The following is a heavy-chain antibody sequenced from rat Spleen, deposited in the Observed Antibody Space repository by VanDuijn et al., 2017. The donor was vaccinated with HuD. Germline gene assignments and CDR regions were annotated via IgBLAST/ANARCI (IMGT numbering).Heavy chain of an antibody. V-gene: IGHV2-15*01. J-gene: IGHJ2*01. CDR3: TKECYPGITYYFDY. D-gene: IGHD1-4*01. Sequence: QVQLKESGPGLVQPSQTLSLTCTVSGFSLTNFGVTWVRQPPGKGLEWIGAIWSGGTTDYSSALKSRLSISRDTSKSQVFLKMNSLQTEDTAIYFCTKECYPGITYYFDYWGQGVMVTVST. CDR2: IWSGGTT. CDR1: GFSLTNFG.